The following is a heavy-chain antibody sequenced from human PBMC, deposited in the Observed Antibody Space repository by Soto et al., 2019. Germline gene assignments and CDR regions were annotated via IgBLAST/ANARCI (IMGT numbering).Heavy chain of an antibody. V-gene: IGHV4-34*01. CDR1: GGSFSGYY. CDR3: ARVRFGELLYEAGGNWFDP. D-gene: IGHD3-10*01. CDR2: INHSGST. Sequence: PSETLSLTCAVYGGSFSGYYWSWIRQPPGKGLEWIGEINHSGSTNYNPSLKSRVTISVDTSKNQFSLKLSSVTAADTAVYYCARVRFGELLYEAGGNWFDPWGQGTLVTVS. J-gene: IGHJ5*02.